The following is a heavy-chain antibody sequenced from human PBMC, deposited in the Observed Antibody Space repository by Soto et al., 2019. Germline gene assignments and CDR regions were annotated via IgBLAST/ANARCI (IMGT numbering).Heavy chain of an antibody. CDR2: IYYSGST. V-gene: IGHV4-30-4*01. J-gene: IGHJ4*02. Sequence: SETLSLTCTVSGGSISSGDYYWSWIRQPPGKGLEWIGYIYYSGSTYYNPSLKSRVTISVDTSKNQFSLKLSSVTAADTAVYYCARVGGFGATTIDYWGRGTLVTVSS. CDR1: GGSISSGDYY. D-gene: IGHD3-10*01. CDR3: ARVGGFGATTIDY.